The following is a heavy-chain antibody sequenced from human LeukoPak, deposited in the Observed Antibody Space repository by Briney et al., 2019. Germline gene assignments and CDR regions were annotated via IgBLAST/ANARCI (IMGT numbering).Heavy chain of an antibody. D-gene: IGHD6-19*01. CDR1: GFIFNTYS. CDR2: ISTSGTSM. Sequence: GGSLRLSCVASGFIFNTYSMNWVRQAPGKGLEWVSYISTSGTSMYYADSVKGRFTISRDNAKNSLYLQMNSLRAEDTAVYYCARGGCYMDVWGKGTTVTVSS. CDR3: ARGGCYMDV. V-gene: IGHV3-48*01. J-gene: IGHJ6*03.